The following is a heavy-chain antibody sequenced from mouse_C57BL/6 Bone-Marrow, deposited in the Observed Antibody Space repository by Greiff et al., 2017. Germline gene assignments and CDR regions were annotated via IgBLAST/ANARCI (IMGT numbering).Heavy chain of an antibody. J-gene: IGHJ4*01. Sequence: QVQLQQPGAELVRPGSSVKLSCKASGYTFTSYWMHWVKQRPIQGLEWIGNIDPSDSETHYNQKFKDKATLTVDNSSSTAYMQLSSLTSEDSAVYYCARGGYGNYVSYYYAMDYWGQGTSVTVSS. CDR3: ARGGYGNYVSYYYAMDY. V-gene: IGHV1-52*01. CDR1: GYTFTSYW. D-gene: IGHD2-1*01. CDR2: IDPSDSET.